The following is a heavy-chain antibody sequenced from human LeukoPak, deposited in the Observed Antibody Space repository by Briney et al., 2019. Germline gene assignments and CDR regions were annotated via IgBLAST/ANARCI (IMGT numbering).Heavy chain of an antibody. Sequence: GGSLRLSCAASGLTFSDYPIHWVHQAPGKGLEWVAVISHDGTKKYYADSAKGRFTISRDNPKNTLFLQMNSLKTEDTAVYYCARGDLIQLWSPSFDPWGQGTLVTVSS. V-gene: IGHV3-30*04. CDR2: ISHDGTKK. D-gene: IGHD5-18*01. CDR1: GLTFSDYP. CDR3: ARGDLIQLWSPSFDP. J-gene: IGHJ5*02.